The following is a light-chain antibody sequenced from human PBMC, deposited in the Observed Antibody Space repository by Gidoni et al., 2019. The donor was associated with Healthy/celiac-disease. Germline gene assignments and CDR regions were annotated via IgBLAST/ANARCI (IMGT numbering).Light chain of an antibody. CDR3: QQYGSSPPWT. V-gene: IGKV3-20*01. Sequence: EIVLTQSPGTLSLSPGERATLSCRASQSVSSSYLAWYQQKPGQAPRLLIYGASSRATGIPDRFSGSESGTDFTLTISRLEPEDLAVYYCQQYGSSPPWTFGQXTKVEIK. CDR1: QSVSSSY. CDR2: GAS. J-gene: IGKJ1*01.